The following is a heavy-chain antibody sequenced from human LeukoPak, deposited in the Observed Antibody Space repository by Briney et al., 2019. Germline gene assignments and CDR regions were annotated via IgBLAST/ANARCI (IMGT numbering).Heavy chain of an antibody. CDR3: ARQTGSGLFILP. D-gene: IGHD3/OR15-3a*01. J-gene: IGHJ4*02. Sequence: SETLSLTCAVYGGSFSGYYWSWIRQPPGKGLEWIGEINHSGSTNYNPSLKSRVTISVDTSKNRFSLKLTSVTAADTAVYYCARQTGSGLFILPGGQGTLVTVSS. CDR1: GGSFSGYY. V-gene: IGHV4-34*01. CDR2: INHSGST.